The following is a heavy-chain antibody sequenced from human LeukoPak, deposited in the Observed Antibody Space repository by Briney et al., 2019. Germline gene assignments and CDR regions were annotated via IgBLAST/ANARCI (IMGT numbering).Heavy chain of an antibody. CDR1: GFSFSDYY. J-gene: IGHJ5*02. Sequence: NTGRSLRLSCAASGFSFSDYYMSWIRQAPGKGLEWLSYINIGGTNTHYADSVKGRFTISRDNAKKSLYLELTNLRAEDTAVYYCATDGAGFDTWGQGVLVTVSS. CDR3: ATDGAGFDT. CDR2: INIGGTNT. V-gene: IGHV3-11*01.